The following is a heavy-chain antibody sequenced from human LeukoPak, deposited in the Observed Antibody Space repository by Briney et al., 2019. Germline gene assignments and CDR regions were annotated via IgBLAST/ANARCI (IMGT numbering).Heavy chain of an antibody. CDR1: GGSISSGGYY. CDR2: IYYSGST. Sequence: SQTLSLTCTVSGGSISSGGYYWSWIRQHPGKGLEWIGYIYYSGSTYYNPSLKSRVTISVDTSKNQFSLKLSSVTAADMAVYYCARADTMVRGVISPFDYWGQGTLVTVSS. CDR3: ARADTMVRGVISPFDY. J-gene: IGHJ4*02. V-gene: IGHV4-31*03. D-gene: IGHD3-10*01.